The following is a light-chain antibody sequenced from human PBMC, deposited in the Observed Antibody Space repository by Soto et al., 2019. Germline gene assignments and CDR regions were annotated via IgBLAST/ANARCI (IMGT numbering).Light chain of an antibody. CDR3: QQYYTAPTWT. V-gene: IGKV4-1*01. CDR1: QSVFSRFRNKNY. CDR2: WAS. Sequence: DIVMTQSPDSLTLSLGERATINCKSSQSVFSRFRNKNYLGWFQQKPGQTPRLLIYWASTRESGVSDRVSGSGSGTDFTLTIDSLQAEDVGVYYCQQYYTAPTWTVGQGTKVEV. J-gene: IGKJ1*01.